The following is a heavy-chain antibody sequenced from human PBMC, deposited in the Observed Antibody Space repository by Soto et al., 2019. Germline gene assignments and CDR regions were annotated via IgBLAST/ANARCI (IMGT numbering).Heavy chain of an antibody. CDR1: GYTFSTYA. CDR2: INSNGGST. D-gene: IGHD5-12*01. Sequence: GGSLRLSCAASGYTFSTYAMHWVRQAPGKGLEYVSVINSNGGSTFYANSVKGRFTISRDNFKNTLYLQMGSLRVEDTGVYYCARAPGYSGYDALDYWGQGTLVTVSS. V-gene: IGHV3-64*01. CDR3: ARAPGYSGYDALDY. J-gene: IGHJ4*02.